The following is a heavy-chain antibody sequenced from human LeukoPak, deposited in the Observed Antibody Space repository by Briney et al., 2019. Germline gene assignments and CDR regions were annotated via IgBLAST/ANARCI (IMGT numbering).Heavy chain of an antibody. CDR2: ISNSGST. Sequence: SETLSLTCTVSGGSISSHYWTWLRQSPVKGLEWIGDISNSGSTSYNPSLKSRVTISIDTSKNQFSLKLSSVTAADTAVYYCGRDALVGYFSYYYMDVWGKGTTVTVS. V-gene: IGHV4-59*11. J-gene: IGHJ6*03. CDR3: GRDALVGYFSYYYMDV. CDR1: GGSISSHY. D-gene: IGHD2-15*01.